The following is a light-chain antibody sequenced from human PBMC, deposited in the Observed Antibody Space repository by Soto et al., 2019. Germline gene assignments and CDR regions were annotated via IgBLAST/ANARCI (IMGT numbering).Light chain of an antibody. V-gene: IGLV2-14*01. CDR1: SSDVGGYNY. J-gene: IGLJ2*01. Sequence: SVLTQPASVSGSPGQSITISCAGTSSDVGGYNYVSWYQQHPGKAPKLMIFEVSYRPSGVSSRFSGSKSGSTASLTISGLQAEDEADYYCSSYTSSDTLVFGGGTKLTVL. CDR2: EVS. CDR3: SSYTSSDTLV.